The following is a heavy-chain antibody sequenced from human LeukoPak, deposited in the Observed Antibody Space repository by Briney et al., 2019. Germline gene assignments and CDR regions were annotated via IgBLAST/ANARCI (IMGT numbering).Heavy chain of an antibody. D-gene: IGHD2-2*01. Sequence: KSSQTLSLTCTVSGGSISSGDYYWSWIRQPPGKGLEWIGYIYYSGSTYYNPSLKSRVIISVDRSKNQLSLKLSSVTAADTAVYYCARSVVPAADDAFDIWGQGTMVTVSS. J-gene: IGHJ3*02. CDR3: ARSVVPAADDAFDI. V-gene: IGHV4-30-4*01. CDR2: IYYSGST. CDR1: GGSISSGDYY.